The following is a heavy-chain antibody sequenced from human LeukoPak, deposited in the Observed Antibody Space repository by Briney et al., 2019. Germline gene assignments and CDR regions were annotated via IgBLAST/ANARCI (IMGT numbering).Heavy chain of an antibody. Sequence: SETLSLTCTVSGGSISSSSYYWGWIRQPPGKGLEWIGSIYYSGSTYYNPSLKSRVTISVDTSKNQFSLKLSSVTAADTAVYYCARRNYYDSPWDYWGQGTLVTVSS. D-gene: IGHD3-22*01. J-gene: IGHJ4*02. CDR1: GGSISSSSYY. CDR3: ARRNYYDSPWDY. CDR2: IYYSGST. V-gene: IGHV4-39*01.